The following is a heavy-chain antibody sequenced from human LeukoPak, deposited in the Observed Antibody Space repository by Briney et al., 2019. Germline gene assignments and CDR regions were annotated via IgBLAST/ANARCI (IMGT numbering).Heavy chain of an antibody. CDR1: GGSFSGYY. J-gene: IGHJ1*01. CDR2: INHSGST. V-gene: IGHV4-34*01. D-gene: IGHD3-22*01. CDR3: ARRRYYDGSGYLE. Sequence: SETLSLTCAVYGGSFSGYYWSWRRQPPGKGLEWIGEINHSGSTNYNPSLTSRVTISVDTSKNQFSLTLRSVTAADTAVYYCARRRYYDGSGYLEWGQGTLLSVSS.